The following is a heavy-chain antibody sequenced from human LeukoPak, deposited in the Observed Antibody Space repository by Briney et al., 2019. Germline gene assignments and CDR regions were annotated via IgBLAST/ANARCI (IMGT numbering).Heavy chain of an antibody. CDR3: AKDPEGWNDGYNWFDP. D-gene: IGHD1-1*01. J-gene: IGHJ5*02. CDR2: ISGSGGST. CDR1: GFTFSSYG. V-gene: IGHV3-23*01. Sequence: WGSLRLSCAASGFTFSSYGMSWVRQAPGKGLEWVSAISGSGGSTYYADSVKGRFTISRDNSKNTLYLQMNSLRAEDTAVYYCAKDPEGWNDGYNWFDPWGQGTLVTVSS.